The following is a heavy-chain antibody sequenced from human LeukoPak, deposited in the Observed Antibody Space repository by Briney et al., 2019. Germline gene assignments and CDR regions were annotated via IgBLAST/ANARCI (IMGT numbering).Heavy chain of an antibody. CDR3: AREVRFNMDV. V-gene: IGHV3-48*01. CDR1: GFTFSSYS. CDR2: ISSSSSTI. Sequence: AGGSLRLSCAASGFTFSSYSMNWVRQAPGKGLEWVSYISSSSSTIYYADSVKGRFIISRDNAKNSLYLQMNSLRAEDTAVYYCAREVRFNMDVWGKGTTVTVSS. D-gene: IGHD3-10*01. J-gene: IGHJ6*03.